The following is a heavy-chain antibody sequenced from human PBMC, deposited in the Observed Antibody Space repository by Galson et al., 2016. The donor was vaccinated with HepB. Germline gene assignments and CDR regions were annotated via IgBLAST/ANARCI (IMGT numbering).Heavy chain of an antibody. CDR3: ARGKVIADEVLDY. V-gene: IGHV3-33*01. CDR2: ISYDRSNK. CDR1: GLSFTTHG. D-gene: IGHD6-13*01. Sequence: SLRLPCAASGLSFTTHGKHWIRPAPGKGLGWVASISYDRSNKYYTHSVKGRFTISRVTSNNTLYLHMNSLRVEDTAVYYCARGKVIADEVLDYWGQGTLVTVSS. J-gene: IGHJ4*02.